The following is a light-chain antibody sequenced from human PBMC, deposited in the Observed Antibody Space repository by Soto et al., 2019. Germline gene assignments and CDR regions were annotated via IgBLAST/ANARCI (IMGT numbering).Light chain of an antibody. CDR1: SSDVGSYNL. CDR2: DVS. V-gene: IGLV2-23*02. Sequence: QSVLTQPASVSGSPGQSITISCTGTSSDVGSYNLVSWYQQHADKAPKLMIYDVSKRPSGISNRFSGSKSGSTASLTISGLQAEDEADYYCCSYAGSTTPRVFGGGTKLTVL. CDR3: CSYAGSTTPRV. J-gene: IGLJ3*02.